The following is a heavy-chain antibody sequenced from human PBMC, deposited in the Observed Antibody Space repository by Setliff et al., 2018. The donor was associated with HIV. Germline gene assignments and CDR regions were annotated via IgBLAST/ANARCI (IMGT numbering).Heavy chain of an antibody. CDR1: GASISAYY. CDR3: ARGGSSGFYPHDAFDI. V-gene: IGHV4-4*08. J-gene: IGHJ3*02. Sequence: SETLSLTCAVSGASISAYYWSWIRQPPGKGLEWIGFIFISGSTNYNPSLKSRVSISEDRSKNQLTLKLSSVTAADTAAYYCARGGSSGFYPHDAFDIWGQGTTVTVS. CDR2: IFISGST. D-gene: IGHD3-22*01.